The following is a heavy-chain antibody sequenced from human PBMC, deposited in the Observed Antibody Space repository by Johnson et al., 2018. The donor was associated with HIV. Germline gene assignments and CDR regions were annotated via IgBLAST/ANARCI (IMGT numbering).Heavy chain of an antibody. J-gene: IGHJ3*02. Sequence: VQLVESGGGVVQPGRSLRLSCAASGFTFSDYYMSWIRQAPGKGLEWVSYISSSGSTIYYADSVKGRFTISRDNAKNTMFVQMNSLRAEDTAVYYCARDSSSWYHDAFDIWGQGTMVTVSS. CDR1: GFTFSDYY. V-gene: IGHV3-11*04. CDR2: ISSSGSTI. CDR3: ARDSSSWYHDAFDI. D-gene: IGHD6-13*01.